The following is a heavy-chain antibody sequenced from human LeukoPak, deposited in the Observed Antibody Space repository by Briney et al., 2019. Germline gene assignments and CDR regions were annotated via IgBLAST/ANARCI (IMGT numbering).Heavy chain of an antibody. V-gene: IGHV3-23*01. J-gene: IGHJ4*02. CDR3: TKFDS. CDR2: ISGSDGTT. CDR1: GFTFTNYA. Sequence: PGGSLRLSCAASGFTFTNYAISWVRQTPGKGLQWVSVISGSDGTTHYADSVKGRFRISRDNSRNTVYLQMTGLRVEDTAIYYCTKFDSWGPGTVVTVSS.